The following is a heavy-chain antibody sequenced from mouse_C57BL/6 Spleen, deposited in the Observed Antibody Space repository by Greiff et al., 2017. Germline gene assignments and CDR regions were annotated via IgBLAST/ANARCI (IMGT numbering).Heavy chain of an antibody. V-gene: IGHV2-2*01. CDR1: GFSLTSYG. D-gene: IGHD2-1*01. J-gene: IGHJ3*01. CDR3: ARSHGNSWFAY. Sequence: VQLQQSGPGLVQPSQSLSITCTVSGFSLTSYGVHWVRQSPGKGLEWLGVIWSGGSTDYNAAFISRLSISKDNSKSQVFFKMNNLQADDTAIYYCARSHGNSWFAYWGQGTLVTVSA. CDR2: IWSGGST.